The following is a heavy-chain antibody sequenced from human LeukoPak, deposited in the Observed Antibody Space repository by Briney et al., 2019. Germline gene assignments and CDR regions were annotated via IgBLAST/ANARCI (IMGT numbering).Heavy chain of an antibody. CDR3: TTVLSSNRYNLCDY. V-gene: IGHV3-23*01. CDR2: ISGSGGTT. J-gene: IGHJ4*02. D-gene: IGHD6-13*01. CDR1: GFTFSSYV. Sequence: PGGSLRLSCAASGFTFSSYVMSWVRQAPGKGLEWVSDISGSGGTTYYADSVKGRFTISRDNSKNTLYLQMNSLGAEDTAVYYCTTVLSSNRYNLCDYGGQGTLVTVSS.